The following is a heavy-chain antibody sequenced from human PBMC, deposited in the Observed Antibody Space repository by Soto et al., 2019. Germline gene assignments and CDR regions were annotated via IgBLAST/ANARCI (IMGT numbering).Heavy chain of an antibody. CDR1: GYSFSNFY. CDR2: IDPSSGTT. Sequence: ASVKVSCKPSGYSFSNFYVHWVRQAPGQGLEWMGIIDPSSGTTSYTQKFQERVTMTRDTSMSTVYMELGRLRSEDKAVYYFARGAVVVPKGLIAGMDVWGLGTTVTVSS. J-gene: IGHJ6*02. D-gene: IGHD2-15*01. CDR3: ARGAVVVPKGLIAGMDV. V-gene: IGHV1-46*01.